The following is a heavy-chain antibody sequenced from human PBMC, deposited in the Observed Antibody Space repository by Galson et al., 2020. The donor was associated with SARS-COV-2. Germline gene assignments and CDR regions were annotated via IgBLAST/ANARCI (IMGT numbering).Heavy chain of an antibody. CDR1: GYSFTSYW. CDR3: ARQQTTDYGDFQGGMDV. J-gene: IGHJ6*02. Sequence: KIGESLKISCKGSGYSFTSYWIGWVRQMPGKGLEWMGIIYPGDSDTRYSPSFQGQVTISADKSISTAYLQWSSLKASDTAMYYCARQQTTDYGDFQGGMDVWGQGTTVTVSS. D-gene: IGHD4-17*01. CDR2: IYPGDSDT. V-gene: IGHV5-51*01.